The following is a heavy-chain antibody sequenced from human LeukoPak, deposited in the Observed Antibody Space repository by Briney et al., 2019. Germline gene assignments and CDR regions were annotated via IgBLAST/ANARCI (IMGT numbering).Heavy chain of an antibody. Sequence: PSETLSLTCTVSGGSISSSSYYWGWVRQPPGKGLEWIGSVYYSGSTYYSPSLKGRVTISLDTSTNQFSLKLSSVTAADTAVYYCARFGRSGYKYYHYFYYMDVWGKGTTVTVSS. J-gene: IGHJ6*03. V-gene: IGHV4-39*07. CDR2: VYYSGST. D-gene: IGHD3-3*01. CDR3: ARFGRSGYKYYHYFYYMDV. CDR1: GGSISSSSYY.